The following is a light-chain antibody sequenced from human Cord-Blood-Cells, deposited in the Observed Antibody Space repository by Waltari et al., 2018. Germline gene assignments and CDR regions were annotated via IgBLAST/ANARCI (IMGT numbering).Light chain of an antibody. V-gene: IGKV3-15*01. CDR2: GAS. J-gene: IGKJ2*01. CDR1: QSVSSN. CDR3: QQYNNWPPKYT. Sequence: EIVMTQSPATMSVSPGERATLSCRASQSVSSNLAWYQQKPGQAHRLFIYGASTSATGIPARFSGSGSGTEFTLTISSLQSEDFAVYYCQQYNNWPPKYTFGQGTKLEIK.